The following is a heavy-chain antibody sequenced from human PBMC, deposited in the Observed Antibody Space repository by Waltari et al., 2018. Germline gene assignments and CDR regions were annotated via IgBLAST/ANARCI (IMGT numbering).Heavy chain of an antibody. Sequence: QVQLVQSGAEVKKPGASVKVSCKASGYTFTGYYMHWVRQAPGQGLEWMGWINPNSGGTNYAQKFQGRVTMTRDTSISTAYMELSRLRSDDTAVYYCARGFAIFGVVIPIDYWGQGTLVTVSS. D-gene: IGHD3-3*01. CDR2: INPNSGGT. CDR1: GYTFTGYY. CDR3: ARGFAIFGVVIPIDY. V-gene: IGHV1-2*02. J-gene: IGHJ4*02.